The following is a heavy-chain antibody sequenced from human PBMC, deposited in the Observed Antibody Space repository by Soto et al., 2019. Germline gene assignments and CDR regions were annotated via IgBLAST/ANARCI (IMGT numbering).Heavy chain of an antibody. J-gene: IGHJ3*02. CDR1: GYTFTSYG. V-gene: IGHV1-18*01. Sequence: ASVKVSCKASGYTFTSYGISWVRQAPGQGLEWTGWISAYNGNTNYAQKLQGRVTMTTDTSTSTAYMELRSLRSDDTAVYYCARRGDIVVVVAARSDAFDIWGQGTMVTVSS. D-gene: IGHD2-15*01. CDR2: ISAYNGNT. CDR3: ARRGDIVVVVAARSDAFDI.